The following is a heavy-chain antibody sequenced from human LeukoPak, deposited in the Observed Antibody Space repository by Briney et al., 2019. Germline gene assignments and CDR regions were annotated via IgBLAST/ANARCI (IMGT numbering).Heavy chain of an antibody. Sequence: SETLSLTCAVYGGSFSGYYWSWIRQPPGKGLEWVGEINHSGSTNYNPSLKSRVTISVDTSKNQFSLMLSSVTAADTAVYYCARAPPRIAARPISNWFDPWGQGTLVTVSS. V-gene: IGHV4-34*01. CDR3: ARAPPRIAARPISNWFDP. CDR1: GGSFSGYY. CDR2: INHSGST. J-gene: IGHJ5*02. D-gene: IGHD6-6*01.